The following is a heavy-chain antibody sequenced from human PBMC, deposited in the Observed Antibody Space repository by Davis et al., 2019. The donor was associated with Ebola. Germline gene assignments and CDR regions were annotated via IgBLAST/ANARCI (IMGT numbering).Heavy chain of an antibody. J-gene: IGHJ4*02. CDR2: IKSKTDGGTT. V-gene: IGHV3-15*07. Sequence: GESLKISCAASGFTFSNAWMNWVRQAPGKGLEWVGRIKSKTDGGTTDYAAPVKGRFTISRDDSKNTLYLQMNSLKTEDTAVYCCTTESYCGGDCYSPFDYWGQGTLVTVSS. CDR1: GFTFSNAW. D-gene: IGHD2-21*02. CDR3: TTESYCGGDCYSPFDY.